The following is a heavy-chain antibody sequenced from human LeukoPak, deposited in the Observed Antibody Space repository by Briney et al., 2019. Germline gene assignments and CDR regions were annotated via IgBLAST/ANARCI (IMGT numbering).Heavy chain of an antibody. Sequence: SETLSLTCTVSGYSISSGHYWGWIRQPPGKGLEWIGSSYHDGSTNYSASLNSRVIISLDKSKNQFSLKMSSVIAADTAVYYWARVAAAVQNWFDPWGQGSLVTVSS. CDR1: GYSISSGHY. CDR2: SYHDGST. D-gene: IGHD6-13*01. V-gene: IGHV4-38-2*02. CDR3: ARVAAAVQNWFDP. J-gene: IGHJ5*02.